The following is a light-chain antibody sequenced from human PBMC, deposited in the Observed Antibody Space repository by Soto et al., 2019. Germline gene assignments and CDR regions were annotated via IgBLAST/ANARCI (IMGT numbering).Light chain of an antibody. CDR2: EVN. Sequence: QSVLTQPASVSGSPGQSITISCTGTSSDIGTYNLVSWYQQHPGKAPKLMIYEVNNRPSGISDRFSGSKSGRTASLTISGLQPEDEADYYCTSFTIIHTYVFGTGTKVTVL. CDR3: TSFTIIHTYV. V-gene: IGLV2-14*02. J-gene: IGLJ1*01. CDR1: SSDIGTYNL.